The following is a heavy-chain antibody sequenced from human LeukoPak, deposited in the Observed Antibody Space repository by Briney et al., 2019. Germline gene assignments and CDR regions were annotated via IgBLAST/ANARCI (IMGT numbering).Heavy chain of an antibody. J-gene: IGHJ4*02. Sequence: PSETLSLTCTVSGGSISSYYWSWIRQPPGKGLEWIGYIYYSGSTNYNPSLKSRVTISVDTSKNQFSLKLSSVTAADTAVYYCARSYDFWSGYHSRIGFDYWGQGTLVTVSS. V-gene: IGHV4-59*01. D-gene: IGHD3-3*01. CDR3: ARSYDFWSGYHSRIGFDY. CDR2: IYYSGST. CDR1: GGSISSYY.